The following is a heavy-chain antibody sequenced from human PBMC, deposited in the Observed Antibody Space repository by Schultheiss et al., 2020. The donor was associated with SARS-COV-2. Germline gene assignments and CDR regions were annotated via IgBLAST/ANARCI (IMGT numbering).Heavy chain of an antibody. D-gene: IGHD6-13*01. CDR3: ARLGAAAVGFQH. V-gene: IGHV4-4*07. CDR2: IYTSEST. J-gene: IGHJ1*01. Sequence: SQTLSLTCTVSGGSISSYYWSWIRQPPGKGLEWIGRIYTSESTNYNPSLKSRVTISVDTSKNQFSLKLSSVTAADTAVYYCARLGAAAVGFQHWGQGTLVTVSS. CDR1: GGSISSYY.